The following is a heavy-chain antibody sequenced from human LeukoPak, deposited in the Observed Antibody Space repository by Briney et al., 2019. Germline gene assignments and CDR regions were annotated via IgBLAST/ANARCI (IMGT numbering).Heavy chain of an antibody. V-gene: IGHV3-23*01. J-gene: IGHJ4*02. D-gene: IGHD3-3*01. CDR2: ISGSGGST. CDR1: GFTFSSYA. CDR3: ATTGYDFWSGYWPDY. Sequence: GGSLRLSCAASGFTFSSYAMSWVRQAPGKGLEWVSTISGSGGSTDYADSVKGRFTISRDNSKNTLYLQMDSVGAEDTAEYYCATTGYDFWSGYWPDYWGQGTLVTVSS.